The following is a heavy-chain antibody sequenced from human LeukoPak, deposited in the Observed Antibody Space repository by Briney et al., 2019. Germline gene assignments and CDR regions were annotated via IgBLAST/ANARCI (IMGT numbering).Heavy chain of an antibody. J-gene: IGHJ4*02. CDR2: INPSGGST. V-gene: IGHV1-46*01. CDR3: ARGLGAQGRKDFDN. Sequence: ASVKVSCTASGYTFTSYYMHWVRQAPGQGLEWMGIINPSGGSTSYAQKFQGRVTMTRDMSTSTVYMELSRLGSDDTAVYYCARGLGAQGRKDFDNWGQGTLVTVSS. D-gene: IGHD1-26*01. CDR1: GYTFTSYY.